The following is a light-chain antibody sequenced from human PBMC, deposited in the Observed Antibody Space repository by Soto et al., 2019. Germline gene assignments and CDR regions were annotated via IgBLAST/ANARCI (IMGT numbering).Light chain of an antibody. V-gene: IGKV3-11*01. CDR2: DAS. CDR1: QSVSSY. CDR3: QQRSNWPPTWT. J-gene: IGKJ1*01. Sequence: ELVLTQSPATLSLSPGERATLSCRASQSVSSYLAWYQQKPGQTPRLLIYDASNRATGIPARFSGSGSGTDFTLTISSLEPEDFAVYYCQQRSNWPPTWTFGPGTKVEIK.